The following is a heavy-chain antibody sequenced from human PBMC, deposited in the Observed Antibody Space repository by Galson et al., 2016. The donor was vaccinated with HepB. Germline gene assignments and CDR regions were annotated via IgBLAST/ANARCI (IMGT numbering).Heavy chain of an antibody. V-gene: IGHV3-23*01. Sequence: SLRLSCAASGFTFSDYAMTWVRQAPGKGLEWVSTITGSGGRTYYADSVKGRFTISSDKSKNTLYLQMNTLRAEDTALYYCAKERGWGGYPGQAMDVWGQGTMVTVSS. J-gene: IGHJ6*02. D-gene: IGHD5-12*01. CDR2: ITGSGGRT. CDR3: AKERGWGGYPGQAMDV. CDR1: GFTFSDYA.